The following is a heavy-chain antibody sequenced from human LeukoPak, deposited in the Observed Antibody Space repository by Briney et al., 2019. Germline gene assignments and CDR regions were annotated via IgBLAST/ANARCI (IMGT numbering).Heavy chain of an antibody. D-gene: IGHD3-3*01. CDR2: IYYSGST. V-gene: IGHV4-39*07. J-gene: IGHJ5*02. CDR1: GGSISSSSYY. CDR3: ARDIMGDYDFWSGPFNWFDP. Sequence: SETLSLTCTVSGGSISSSSYYWGWIRQPPGKGLEWIGSIYYSGSTYYNPSLKSRVTISVDTSKNQFSLKLSSVTAADTAVYYCARDIMGDYDFWSGPFNWFDPWGQGTLVTVSS.